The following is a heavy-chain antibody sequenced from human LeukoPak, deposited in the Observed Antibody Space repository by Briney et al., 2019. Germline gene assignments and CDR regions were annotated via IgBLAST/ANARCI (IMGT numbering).Heavy chain of an antibody. CDR1: GFTFSRYW. CDR2: IKQDGSEK. Sequence: GGSLRLSCAASGFTFSRYWMSLVRQPPGKGLQWVAIIKQDGSEKYYMDSVKGRFTISRDNAKNSLFLQMHSLRAEDTAVYYCARVGAVAGTVLDYWGQGTLVTVSS. CDR3: ARVGAVAGTVLDY. V-gene: IGHV3-7*01. D-gene: IGHD6-19*01. J-gene: IGHJ4*02.